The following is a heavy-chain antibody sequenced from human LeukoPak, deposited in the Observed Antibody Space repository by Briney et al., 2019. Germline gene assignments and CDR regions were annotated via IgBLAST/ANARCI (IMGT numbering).Heavy chain of an antibody. CDR3: ARASTRAHTYYYGSGHDAFDI. Sequence: PSETLSLTCTVSGGSISSSSYYWGWIRQPPGKGLEWIGEINHSGSTNYNPSLKSRVTISVDTSKNQFSLKLSSVTAADTAVYYCARASTRAHTYYYGSGHDAFDIWGQGTMVTVSS. D-gene: IGHD3-10*01. CDR2: INHSGST. CDR1: GGSISSSSYY. V-gene: IGHV4-39*07. J-gene: IGHJ3*02.